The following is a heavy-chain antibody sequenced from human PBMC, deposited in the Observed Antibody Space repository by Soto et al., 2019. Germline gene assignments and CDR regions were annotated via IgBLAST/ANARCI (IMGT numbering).Heavy chain of an antibody. CDR2: ISSNGVVT. D-gene: IGHD6-6*01. CDR1: GFTLSGYA. CDR3: ARRARPDFYYMDV. Sequence: EVQLAESGGGLAQPGGSLRLSCAASGFTLSGYAMDWVRQAPGKGLEYVSGISSNGVVTYYANSGQGRFTISRDNSKNTVYLQMGSLRPEDMAVYYCARRARPDFYYMDVWGKGTTVTVSS. V-gene: IGHV3-64*01. J-gene: IGHJ6*03.